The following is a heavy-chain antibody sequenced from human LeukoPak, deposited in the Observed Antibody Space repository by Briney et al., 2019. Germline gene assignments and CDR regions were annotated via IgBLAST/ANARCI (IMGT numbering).Heavy chain of an antibody. CDR1: GYTFTGYY. Sequence: ASVTVSCKASGYTFTGYYMHWVRQAPGQGLEWMGWINPNSGGTNYAQKFQGRVTMTRDTSISTAYMELSSLRSDDTAVYYCARAGGMAVAGPFDYWGQGTLVTVSS. CDR3: ARAGGMAVAGPFDY. D-gene: IGHD6-19*01. CDR2: INPNSGGT. V-gene: IGHV1-2*02. J-gene: IGHJ4*02.